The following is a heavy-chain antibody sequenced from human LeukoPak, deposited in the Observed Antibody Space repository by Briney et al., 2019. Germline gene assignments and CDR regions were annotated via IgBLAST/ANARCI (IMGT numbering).Heavy chain of an antibody. Sequence: SETLSLTCAVYGESLDYYYWSWVRQSPGKGLEWIGDIFDGKTINYNPSLKSRVTISAATSSQQFSLNLKSVTAADTAVYFCASGAWAARLNSWAQGALVIVSS. CDR2: IFDGKTI. CDR3: ASGAWAARLNS. J-gene: IGHJ4*02. D-gene: IGHD4-23*01. V-gene: IGHV4-34*12. CDR1: GESLDYYY.